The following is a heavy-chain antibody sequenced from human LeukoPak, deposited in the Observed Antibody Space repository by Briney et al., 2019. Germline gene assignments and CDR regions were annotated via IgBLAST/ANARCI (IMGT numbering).Heavy chain of an antibody. CDR1: GGSISSSSYY. Sequence: SETLSLTCTVSGGSISSSSYYWGWIRQPPGKGLEWIGSIYYSGSTYYNPSLKSRVTISVDTSKNQLSLKLSSVTAADTAVYYCARMPLRKVGANPTFDYWGQGTLVTVSS. CDR2: IYYSGST. V-gene: IGHV4-39*01. CDR3: ARMPLRKVGANPTFDY. J-gene: IGHJ4*02. D-gene: IGHD1-26*01.